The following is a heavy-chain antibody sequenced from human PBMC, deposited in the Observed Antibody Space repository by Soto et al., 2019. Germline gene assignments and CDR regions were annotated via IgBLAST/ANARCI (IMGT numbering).Heavy chain of an antibody. D-gene: IGHD1-26*01. CDR2: INEDGSEE. CDR3: CHTWV. J-gene: IGHJ4*02. CDR1: GFSISDYW. Sequence: EVQMVESGGGLVQPGGSLRLSCAASGFSISDYWMSWVRQAPGKGLGWVGNINEDGSEENYVDSVKGRFTISRDNARNSLYLQMNSLRVEDTAVYYCCHTWVGGQGTLVTVSS. V-gene: IGHV3-7*01.